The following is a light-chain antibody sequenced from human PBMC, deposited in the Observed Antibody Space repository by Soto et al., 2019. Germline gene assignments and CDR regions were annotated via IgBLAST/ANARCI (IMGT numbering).Light chain of an antibody. J-gene: IGKJ4*01. V-gene: IGKV1-5*03. CDR2: RAS. CDR3: QPYDSYSLT. Sequence: DIQMTQSPSTLSASVGDRVTITCRASQSIRSWLAWYQQKPVQAPKLLIYRASTLESGAPSRFSGSGSVTEFTLVIKNLQPDDCAIYDCQPYDSYSLTLGGGTNVVSK. CDR1: QSIRSW.